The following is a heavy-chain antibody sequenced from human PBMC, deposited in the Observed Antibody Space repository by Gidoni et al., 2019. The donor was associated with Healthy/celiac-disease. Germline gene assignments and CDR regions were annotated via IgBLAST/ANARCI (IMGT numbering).Heavy chain of an antibody. D-gene: IGHD1-7*01. V-gene: IGHV1-2*02. J-gene: IGHJ4*02. CDR3: ARPREYNWNYGRVFDY. CDR1: GYTLTGYY. CDR2: INPNSGGT. Sequence: QVQLVQSGAEVKKPGASVKVSCKASGYTLTGYYMHWVRQAPGQGLEWMGWINPNSGGTNYAQKFQGRVTMTRDTSISTAYMELSRLRSDDTAVYYCARPREYNWNYGRVFDYWGQGTLVTVSS.